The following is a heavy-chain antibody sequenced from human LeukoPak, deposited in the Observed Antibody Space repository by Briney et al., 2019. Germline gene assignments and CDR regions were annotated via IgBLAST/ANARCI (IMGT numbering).Heavy chain of an antibody. CDR1: GGSFSGYY. CDR2: INHSGST. J-gene: IGHJ4*02. V-gene: IGHV4-34*01. Sequence: SGTLSLTCAVYGGSFSGYYWSWIRQPPGKGLEWIGEINHSGSTNYNPSLKSRVTISVDTSKNQFSLKLSSVTAADTAVCYCARKRGEFDYWGQGTLVTVSS. CDR3: ARKRGEFDY. D-gene: IGHD3-3*01.